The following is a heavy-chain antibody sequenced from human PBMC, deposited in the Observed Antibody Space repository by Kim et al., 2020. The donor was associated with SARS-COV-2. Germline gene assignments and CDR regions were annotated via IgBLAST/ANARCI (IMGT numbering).Heavy chain of an antibody. CDR1: GGSISSGGYY. Sequence: SETLSLTCTVSGGSISSGGYYWSWIRQHPGKGLEWIGYIYYSGSTYYNPSLKSRVTISVDTSKNQFSLKLSSVTAADTAVYYCARGGVEMATIIDYWGQGTLVTVSS. CDR3: ARGGVEMATIIDY. J-gene: IGHJ4*02. V-gene: IGHV4-31*03. D-gene: IGHD1-26*01. CDR2: IYYSGST.